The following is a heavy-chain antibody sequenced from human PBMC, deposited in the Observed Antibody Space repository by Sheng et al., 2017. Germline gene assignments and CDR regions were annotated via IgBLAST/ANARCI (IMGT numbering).Heavy chain of an antibody. CDR3: AKDRGVGATSYYYGMDV. Sequence: QVQLVESGGGVVQPGRSLRLSCAASGFTFSSYGMHWVRQAPGKGLEWVAVISYDGSNKYYADSVKGRFTISRDNSKNTLYLQMNSLRAEDTAVYYCAKDRGVGATSYYYGMDVWGQGTTVT. CDR1: GFTFSSYG. CDR2: ISYDGSNK. V-gene: IGHV3-30*18. J-gene: IGHJ6*02. D-gene: IGHD1-26*01.